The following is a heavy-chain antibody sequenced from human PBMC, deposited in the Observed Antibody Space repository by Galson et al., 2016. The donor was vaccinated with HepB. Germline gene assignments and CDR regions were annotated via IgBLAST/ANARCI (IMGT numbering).Heavy chain of an antibody. CDR1: GFTFTNAL. V-gene: IGHV3-15*01. Sequence: RLSCAASGFTFTNALMSWVRQAPGKGLEWVGRIKSRTDGGTTDYAAPVKGRFTITRDDSQNTLYLQMNSLKTEDTAVYYCTSSPDYWGQGTLVSVSS. CDR3: TSSPDY. CDR2: IKSRTDGGTT. J-gene: IGHJ4*02.